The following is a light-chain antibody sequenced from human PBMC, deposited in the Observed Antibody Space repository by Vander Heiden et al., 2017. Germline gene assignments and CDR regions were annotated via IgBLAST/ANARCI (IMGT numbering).Light chain of an antibody. V-gene: IGKV1-5*03. J-gene: IGKJ1*01. CDR2: KAS. CDR3: QQYNSYSWT. CDR1: QSISSW. Sequence: IQMTQSPSTLSASVGDRVTITCRASQSISSWLAWYQQKPVKAPNLLIYKASSLESGVPSRFSGSGSGTEFTLTISSLQPDDFATYYCQQYNSYSWTFGQGTKVEIK.